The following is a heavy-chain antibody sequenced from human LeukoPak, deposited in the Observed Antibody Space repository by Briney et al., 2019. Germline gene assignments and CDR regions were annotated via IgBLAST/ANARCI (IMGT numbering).Heavy chain of an antibody. CDR3: ARVGRVSIYPSYMDV. CDR1: GFTFGTFP. J-gene: IGHJ6*03. CDR2: ISHDGRDT. D-gene: IGHD6-6*01. Sequence: GGSLRLSCEASGFTFGTFPMHWVRQTPDKRLEWVAVISHDGRDTYYADSVKGRFTISRDNSKNTLYLQMNSVSPEDTAVVYCARVGRVSIYPSYMDVWGKGTTVTVSS. V-gene: IGHV3-30*04.